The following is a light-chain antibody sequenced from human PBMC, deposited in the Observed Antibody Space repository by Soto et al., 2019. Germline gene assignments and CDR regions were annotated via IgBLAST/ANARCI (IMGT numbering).Light chain of an antibody. CDR3: QQYGGSFT. CDR2: GAS. CDR1: QSVTSSY. J-gene: IGKJ3*01. V-gene: IGKV3-20*01. Sequence: EIVLTQSPGTLSLSPGERATLSCRASQSVTSSYLAWYQQKPGQAPRLLIYGASSRATGIPDRFSGSGSGTDFTLSISRLEPDDFAVYYCQQYGGSFTFGPLTKVDIK.